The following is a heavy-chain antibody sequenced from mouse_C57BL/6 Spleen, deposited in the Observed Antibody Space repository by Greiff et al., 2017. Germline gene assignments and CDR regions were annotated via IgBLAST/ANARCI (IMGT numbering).Heavy chain of an antibody. Sequence: VQLQQPGAELVMPGASVKLSCKASGYTFTSYWMHWVKKRPGQGLEWIGEIDPSDSYTNYNQKFKGKSTLTVDKSSSTAYMQLSSLTSEDSAVYYCARRIYYGNYFDYWGQGTTLTVSS. V-gene: IGHV1-69*01. CDR2: IDPSDSYT. J-gene: IGHJ2*01. CDR3: ARRIYYGNYFDY. CDR1: GYTFTSYW. D-gene: IGHD2-1*01.